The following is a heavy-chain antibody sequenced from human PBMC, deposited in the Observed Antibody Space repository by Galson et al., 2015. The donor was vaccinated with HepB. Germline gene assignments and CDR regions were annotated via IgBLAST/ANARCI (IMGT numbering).Heavy chain of an antibody. CDR1: TYTFTNYA. CDR3: ARHYGAFDI. CDR2: INTNTGNP. V-gene: IGHV7-4-1*02. Sequence: SVKVSCKASTYTFTNYAMNWVRQAPGQGLEWMGSINTNTGNPTYAQSFTGRFVFSLDTSVGTAYLQISSLKVEDTAVYYCARHYGAFDIWGQGTMVTVSS. D-gene: IGHD4-17*01. J-gene: IGHJ3*02.